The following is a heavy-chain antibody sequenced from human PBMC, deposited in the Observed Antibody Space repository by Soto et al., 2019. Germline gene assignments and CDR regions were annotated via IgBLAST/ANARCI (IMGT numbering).Heavy chain of an antibody. J-gene: IGHJ4*02. CDR2: IYYSGST. CDR3: ARAVAVAEFDY. Sequence: SETLSLTCTVSGGSISSYYWSWIRQPPGKGLEWIGYIYYSGSTNYNPSLKSRVTISVDTSKNQFSLKLSSVTAADTAVYYCARAVAVAEFDYWGQGTLVTVSS. D-gene: IGHD6-19*01. CDR1: GGSISSYY. V-gene: IGHV4-59*01.